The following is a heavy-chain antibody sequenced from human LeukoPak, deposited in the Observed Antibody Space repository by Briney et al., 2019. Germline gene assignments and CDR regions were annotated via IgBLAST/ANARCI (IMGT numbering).Heavy chain of an antibody. Sequence: PGGSLRLSCAASGFPFSSYSMTWVRQAPGKGLEWVANIKPDGTTKFYVDSVKGRFTISRDNSKNTLYLQMNSLRAEDTAVYYCARDPLGGEVGANFDYWGQGTLVTVSS. J-gene: IGHJ4*02. CDR1: GFPFSSYS. CDR3: ARDPLGGEVGANFDY. V-gene: IGHV3-7*01. D-gene: IGHD1-26*01. CDR2: IKPDGTTK.